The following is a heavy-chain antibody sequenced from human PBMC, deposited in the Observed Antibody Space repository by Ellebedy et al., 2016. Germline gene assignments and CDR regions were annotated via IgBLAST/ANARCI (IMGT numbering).Heavy chain of an antibody. CDR1: GFTFSNYG. D-gene: IGHD3-22*01. J-gene: IGHJ4*02. CDR3: ARGLYDRSGYPGY. V-gene: IGHV3-33*08. Sequence: GGSLRLSCAASGFTFSNYGMHWVRQAPGKGLEWVAVIWYDGSNKYYADSVKGRFTISRDNSKSTLYLQMNSLRVEDTAVYYCARGLYDRSGYPGYWGQGTLVTVAS. CDR2: IWYDGSNK.